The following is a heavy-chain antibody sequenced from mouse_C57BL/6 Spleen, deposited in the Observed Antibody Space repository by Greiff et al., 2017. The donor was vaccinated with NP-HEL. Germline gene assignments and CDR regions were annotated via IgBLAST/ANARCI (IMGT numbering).Heavy chain of an antibody. J-gene: IGHJ2*01. V-gene: IGHV14-2*01. CDR3: AREREYSKSYFDY. Sequence: LVESGAELVKPGASVKLSCTASGFNIKDYYMHWVKQRTEQGLEWIGRIDPEDGETKYAPKFQGKATITADTSSNTAYLQLGSLTSEDTAVYYCAREREYSKSYFDYWGQGTTLTVSS. D-gene: IGHD2-10*02. CDR1: GFNIKDYY. CDR2: IDPEDGET.